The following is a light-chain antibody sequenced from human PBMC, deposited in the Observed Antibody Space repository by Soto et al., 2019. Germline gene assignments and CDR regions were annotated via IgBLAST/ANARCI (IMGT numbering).Light chain of an antibody. CDR1: SGDVGGYNL. V-gene: IGLV2-23*02. Sequence: QSALTQPASVSGSPGQSITIPCTGTSGDVGGYNLVSWYQQHPGKAPKLMIYEVTERPSGVSNRCSGSKSVNTASLTISGLQPDDDADYYCCSYAGNSEVFGTGTKLTVL. CDR3: CSYAGNSEV. J-gene: IGLJ1*01. CDR2: EVT.